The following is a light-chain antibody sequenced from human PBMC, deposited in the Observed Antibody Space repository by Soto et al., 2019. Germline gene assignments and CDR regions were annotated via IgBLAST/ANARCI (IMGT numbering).Light chain of an antibody. CDR1: QSVSSY. J-gene: IGKJ1*01. V-gene: IGKV3-11*01. Sequence: EIVLTQSPATLSLSPGERATLSCRASQSVSSYLAWYQQKPGQAPRLLMYDTSNRAPGIPARFSGSGSRTDFTLTISSLEPEDFAVYFCQQRSKFLWTFGQGTKVEI. CDR2: DTS. CDR3: QQRSKFLWT.